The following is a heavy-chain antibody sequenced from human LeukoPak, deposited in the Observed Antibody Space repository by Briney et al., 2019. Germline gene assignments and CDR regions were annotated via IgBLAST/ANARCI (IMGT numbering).Heavy chain of an antibody. CDR1: GFTFSSYA. Sequence: PGGSLRLSCAASGFTFSSYAMSWVRQAPGKGLEWVANIKQDGSEKYYVDSVKGRFTISRDNAKNSLYLQMNSLRAEDTAVYYCARWWELRKDAFDIWGQGTMVTVSS. J-gene: IGHJ3*02. CDR2: IKQDGSEK. CDR3: ARWWELRKDAFDI. V-gene: IGHV3-7*01. D-gene: IGHD1-26*01.